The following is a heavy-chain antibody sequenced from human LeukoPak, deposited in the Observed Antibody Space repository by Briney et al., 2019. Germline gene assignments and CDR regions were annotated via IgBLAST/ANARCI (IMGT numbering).Heavy chain of an antibody. CDR1: GFTFSSYE. V-gene: IGHV3-48*03. J-gene: IGHJ4*02. CDR2: ISSGSSSI. CDR3: VRELSRDSSR. Sequence: GGSLRLSCAASGFTFSSYEMNWVRKAPGKGLEWVSYISSGSSSIFYADSVKGRFTISRDNAKNSLYLQMNSLRGEDTAVYYCVRELSRDSSRWGQGTLVTVSS. D-gene: IGHD3-22*01.